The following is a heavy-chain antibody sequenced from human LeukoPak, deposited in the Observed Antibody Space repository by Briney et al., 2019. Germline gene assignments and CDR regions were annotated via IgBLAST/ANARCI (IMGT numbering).Heavy chain of an antibody. Sequence: GGSLRLSCAASGFTFSSYSMNWVRQAPGKGLEWVSSISSSSSYIYYADSVKGRFTISRDNAKNSLYLQMNSLRAEDTAVYYCARELYCSSTSCFGHYFDYWGQGTLVTVSS. D-gene: IGHD2-2*01. J-gene: IGHJ4*02. CDR2: ISSSSSYI. V-gene: IGHV3-21*01. CDR3: ARELYCSSTSCFGHYFDY. CDR1: GFTFSSYS.